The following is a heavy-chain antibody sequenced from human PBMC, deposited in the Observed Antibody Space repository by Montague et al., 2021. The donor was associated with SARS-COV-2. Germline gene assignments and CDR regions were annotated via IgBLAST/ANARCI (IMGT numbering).Heavy chain of an antibody. V-gene: IGHV2-70*04. CDR2: IDWDDDK. Sequence: PALVKPTQTLTLTCTFSGFSLSTSGMRASWIRQPPGKALEWLARIDWDDDKFYSTSLKTRLTISKDTSKNQVVLTMTNMDPVDTATYYCARENYDILTGTTLGLDYWGRGTLVTVSS. D-gene: IGHD3-9*01. CDR3: ARENYDILTGTTLGLDY. J-gene: IGHJ4*02. CDR1: GFSLSTSGMR.